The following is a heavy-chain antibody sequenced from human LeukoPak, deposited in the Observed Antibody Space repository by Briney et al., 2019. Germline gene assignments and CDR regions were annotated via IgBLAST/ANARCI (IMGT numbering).Heavy chain of an antibody. CDR1: GFTFSSYG. Sequence: GGSLRLSCAASGFTFSSYGMHWVRQAPGKGLEWVAVIWYDGSNKYYADSVKGRFTISRDNSKNTLYLQMNSLRAEDTAVYYCARDLWNCDSSGQGNWFDPWGQGTLVTVSS. J-gene: IGHJ5*02. D-gene: IGHD3-22*01. CDR3: ARDLWNCDSSGQGNWFDP. V-gene: IGHV3-33*01. CDR2: IWYDGSNK.